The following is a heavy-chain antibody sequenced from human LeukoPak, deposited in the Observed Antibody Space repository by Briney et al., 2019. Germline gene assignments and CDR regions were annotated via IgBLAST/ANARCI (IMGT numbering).Heavy chain of an antibody. CDR2: VYHSGIT. J-gene: IGHJ4*02. V-gene: IGHV4-39*07. Sequence: SETLSLTCTVSGDSITNTNYYWAWIRQSPGEGLEWIGSVYHSGITYYTPSLKSRVSISVDTSKSQFSLKVTSVTASDTALYFCAREWQYQFDYWGQGSLVTVSS. D-gene: IGHD2/OR15-2a*01. CDR1: GDSITNTNYY. CDR3: AREWQYQFDY.